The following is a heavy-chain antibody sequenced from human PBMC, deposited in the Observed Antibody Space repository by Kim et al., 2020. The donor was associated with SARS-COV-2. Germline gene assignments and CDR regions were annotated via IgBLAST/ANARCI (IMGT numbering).Heavy chain of an antibody. Sequence: SETLSLTCTVSGGSVSSGSYYWSWIRQPPGKGLEWIGYIYYSGSTNYNPSLKSRVTISVDTSKNQFSLKLSSVTAADTAVYYCAREVLLWFGEVPSHGMDVWGQGTTVTVSS. D-gene: IGHD3-10*01. V-gene: IGHV4-61*01. CDR3: AREVLLWFGEVPSHGMDV. CDR2: IYYSGST. J-gene: IGHJ6*02. CDR1: GGSVSSGSYY.